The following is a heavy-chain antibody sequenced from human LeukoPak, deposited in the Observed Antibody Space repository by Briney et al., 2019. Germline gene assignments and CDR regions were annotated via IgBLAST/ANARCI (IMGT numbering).Heavy chain of an antibody. CDR1: GGSISSYY. D-gene: IGHD3-3*01. J-gene: IGHJ3*02. CDR2: IYYSGST. CDR3: ASGGFLEWLSPRYDAFDI. Sequence: SETLFLTCTVSGGSISSYYWSWIRQPPGKGLEWIGYIYYSGSTNYNPSLKSRVTISVDTSKNQFSLKLSSVTAADTAVYYCASGGFLEWLSPRYDAFDIWGQGTMVTVSS. V-gene: IGHV4-59*01.